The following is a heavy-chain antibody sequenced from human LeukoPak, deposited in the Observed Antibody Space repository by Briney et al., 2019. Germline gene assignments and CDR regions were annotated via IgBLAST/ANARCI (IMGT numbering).Heavy chain of an antibody. CDR1: GYTFTAYY. CDR3: AREGDYVWGSYRYSFDY. D-gene: IGHD3-16*02. J-gene: IGHJ4*02. V-gene: IGHV1-18*04. CDR2: ISAYNGNT. Sequence: SVKVSCKASGYTFTAYYMYWVRQAPGQGLEWMGWISAYNGNTNYAQKLQGRVTMTTDTSTSAAYMELRSLRSDDTAVYYCAREGDYVWGSYRYSFDYWGQGTLVTVSS.